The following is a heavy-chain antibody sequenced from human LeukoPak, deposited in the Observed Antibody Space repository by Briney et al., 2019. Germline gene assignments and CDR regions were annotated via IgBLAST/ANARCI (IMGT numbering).Heavy chain of an antibody. CDR2: INPNSGGT. CDR1: GYTFTGYY. V-gene: IGHV1-2*02. CDR3: ARDPGYSSGYPYNXFDP. D-gene: IGHD6-19*01. J-gene: IGHJ5*02. Sequence: ASVKVSCKASGYTFTGYYMHWVRQAPGQGLEWMGWINPNSGGTNYAQKFQGRVTMTRDTSISTAYMELSRLRSDDTAVYYCARDPGYSSGYPYNXFDPXGQGTLVTVX.